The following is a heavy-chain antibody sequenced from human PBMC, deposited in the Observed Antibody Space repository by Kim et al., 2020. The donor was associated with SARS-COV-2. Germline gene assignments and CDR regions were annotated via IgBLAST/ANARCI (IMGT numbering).Heavy chain of an antibody. Sequence: SVKVSCKASGGTFSSYAISWVRQAPGQGLEWMGGIIPIFGTANYAQKFQGRVTITADESTSTAYMELSSLRSEDTAVYYCASGDYDSSGYNWFDPWGQGTLVTVSS. V-gene: IGHV1-69*13. CDR1: GGTFSSYA. CDR3: ASGDYDSSGYNWFDP. D-gene: IGHD3-22*01. J-gene: IGHJ5*02. CDR2: IIPIFGTA.